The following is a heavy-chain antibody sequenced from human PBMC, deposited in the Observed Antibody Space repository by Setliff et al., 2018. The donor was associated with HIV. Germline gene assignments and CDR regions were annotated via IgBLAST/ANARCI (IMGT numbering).Heavy chain of an antibody. CDR3: STVVTLAYCHDGLCPAFDS. Sequence: PETLSLTCTVSGGSISSHYWSWIRQPPGKGLEWIGSVYYSGSTNYNPSLKSQITISLDTSKSQFSLKLGSVTAADTAVYFCSTVVTLAYCHDGLCPAFDSWGQGALVTVSS. CDR2: VYYSGST. J-gene: IGHJ4*02. CDR1: GGSISSHY. V-gene: IGHV4-59*11. D-gene: IGHD2-8*01.